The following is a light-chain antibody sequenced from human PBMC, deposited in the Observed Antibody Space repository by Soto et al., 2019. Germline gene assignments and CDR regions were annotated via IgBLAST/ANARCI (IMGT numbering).Light chain of an antibody. J-gene: IGLJ2*01. CDR2: RNN. V-gene: IGLV1-47*01. CDR3: AAWEERLSAVV. CDR1: SSNIGSNY. Sequence: QAVVTQPPSASGTPGQRGTIACSGSSSNIGSNYVYWYQQLPGTAPKLLIYRNNQRPSGVPDRFSGSKSGTSASLAISGLRSEDEADYYGAAWEERLSAVVFGGGTTLPVL.